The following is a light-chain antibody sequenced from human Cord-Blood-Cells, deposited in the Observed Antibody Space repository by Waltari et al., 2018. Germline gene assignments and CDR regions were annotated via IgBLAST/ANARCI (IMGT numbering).Light chain of an antibody. CDR1: SSNIGNTY. Sequence: QSVLTQPPSVSAAPGQKVTISCPGRSSNIGNTYVSWYQQLPGTAPKLLIYDNNKRPSGIPDRFSGSKSGTSATLGITGLQTGDEADYYCGTWDSSLSAYVFGTGTKVTVL. J-gene: IGLJ1*01. CDR2: DNN. V-gene: IGLV1-51*01. CDR3: GTWDSSLSAYV.